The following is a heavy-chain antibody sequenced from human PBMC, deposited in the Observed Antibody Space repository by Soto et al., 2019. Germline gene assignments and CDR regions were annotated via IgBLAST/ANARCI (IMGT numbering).Heavy chain of an antibody. Sequence: GGSLRLSCAASGFTFTRYSMNWVRQAPGKGLEWVSSISSTTNYIYYGDSMEGRFTISRDNAKNSLYLEMNSLRAEDTAVYYCAGGSGDLTTNFDYWGQGTLVTVSS. D-gene: IGHD4-17*01. CDR3: AGGSGDLTTNFDY. V-gene: IGHV3-21*06. CDR2: ISSTTNYI. CDR1: GFTFTRYS. J-gene: IGHJ4*02.